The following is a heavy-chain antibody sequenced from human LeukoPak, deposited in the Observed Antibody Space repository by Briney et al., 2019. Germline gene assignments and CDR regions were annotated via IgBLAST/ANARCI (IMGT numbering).Heavy chain of an antibody. J-gene: IGHJ4*02. V-gene: IGHV4-34*01. CDR1: GGSFSGYY. Sequence: KPSETLSLTCAVYGGSFSGYYWSWIRQPPGKGLEWIGEINHSGSTNYNPSLKSRVTVSVDTSKNQFSLRLSSVTAADTAVYYCARCPRGTGIDYWGQGTLVTVSS. CDR3: ARCPRGTGIDY. CDR2: INHSGST. D-gene: IGHD3-10*01.